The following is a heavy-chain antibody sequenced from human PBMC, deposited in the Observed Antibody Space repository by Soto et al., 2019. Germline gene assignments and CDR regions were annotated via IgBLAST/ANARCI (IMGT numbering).Heavy chain of an antibody. J-gene: IGHJ4*02. CDR3: ARGVSGSCFSCYFDY. V-gene: IGHV1-2*04. CDR2: INPNSGGT. CDR1: GYTFTGYY. D-gene: IGHD2-15*01. Sequence: QVQLVQSGAEVKKPGASVKVSCKASGYTFTGYYMHWVRQAPGQGLEWMGWINPNSGGTNYAQKFQGWVTMTRDTSISTAYMELSRLRSDDTAVYYCARGVSGSCFSCYFDYWGQGTLVTVSS.